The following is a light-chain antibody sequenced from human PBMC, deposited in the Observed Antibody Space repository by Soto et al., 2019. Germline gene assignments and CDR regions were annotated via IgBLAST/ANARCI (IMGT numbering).Light chain of an antibody. CDR2: DAS. V-gene: IGKV3-11*01. CDR3: RKRSNWPWA. Sequence: EIVFTQSPATLSFSPGERATLSCRASQSVSSYLAWYQQKPGQAPRLLIYDASNRATGIPARFSGSGSGTDFTLTISSLELVVFEVEYCRKRSNWPWAFGQGTKV. CDR1: QSVSSY. J-gene: IGKJ1*01.